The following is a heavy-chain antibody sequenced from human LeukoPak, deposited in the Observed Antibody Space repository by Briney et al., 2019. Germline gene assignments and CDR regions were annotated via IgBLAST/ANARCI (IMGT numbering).Heavy chain of an antibody. CDR3: AKVGATKGAFDY. CDR1: GYTLTELS. CDR2: FDPEDGET. Sequence: ASVKVSCKVSGYTLTELSMHWVRQAPGKGSEWMGGFDPEDGETIYAQKFQGRVTMTEDTSTDTAYMELSSLRSEDTAVYYCAKVGATKGAFDYWGQGTLVTVSS. V-gene: IGHV1-24*01. D-gene: IGHD1-26*01. J-gene: IGHJ4*02.